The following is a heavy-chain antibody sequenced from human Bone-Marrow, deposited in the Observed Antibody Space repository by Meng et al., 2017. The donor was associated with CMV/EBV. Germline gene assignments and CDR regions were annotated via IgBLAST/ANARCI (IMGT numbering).Heavy chain of an antibody. Sequence: GGSLRLSCAASGFTFSSYSMNWVRQAPGKGLEWVSSISSSSSTIYYADSVKGRFTISRDNAKNSLYLQMNSLRAEDTAVYYCAREGYCSSTSCYKEYYYGMDVWGQGTTVTVSS. J-gene: IGHJ6*02. CDR3: AREGYCSSTSCYKEYYYGMDV. CDR2: ISSSSSTI. D-gene: IGHD2-2*02. CDR1: GFTFSSYS. V-gene: IGHV3-48*04.